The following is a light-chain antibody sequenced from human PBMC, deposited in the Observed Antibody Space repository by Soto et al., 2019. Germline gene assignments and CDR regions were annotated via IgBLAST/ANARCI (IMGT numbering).Light chain of an antibody. Sequence: QSVLTQPASVSGSPGQSITISCTGTSSDVGGYNYVSWYQEHPGKAPRLIIYQVTNRPSGVSNRFSGSKSGNTASLTISGLQAEDEADYYCTSFSTGSSYVIFGGGTKVTVL. V-gene: IGLV2-14*01. CDR2: QVT. J-gene: IGLJ2*01. CDR1: SSDVGGYNY. CDR3: TSFSTGSSYVI.